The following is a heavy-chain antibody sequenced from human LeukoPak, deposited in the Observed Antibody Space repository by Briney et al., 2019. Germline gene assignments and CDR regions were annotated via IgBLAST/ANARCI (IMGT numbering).Heavy chain of an antibody. Sequence: PGGSLRLSCAASGFTFSNYWMSWVRQAPGKGLEWVANIKQDGSAKFYVDSVKGRFTISRDNAKKSLYLQMNSLSAEDTAVYFCARDPSGAYGDYGYWGQGTLVTVSS. CDR3: ARDPSGAYGDYGY. CDR1: GFTFSNYW. J-gene: IGHJ4*02. V-gene: IGHV3-7*01. D-gene: IGHD3-10*01. CDR2: IKQDGSAK.